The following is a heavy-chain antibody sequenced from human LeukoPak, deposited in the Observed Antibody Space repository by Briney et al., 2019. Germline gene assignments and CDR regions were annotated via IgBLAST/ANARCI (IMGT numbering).Heavy chain of an antibody. J-gene: IGHJ4*02. CDR1: GYSFTNYW. D-gene: IGHD3-22*01. CDR2: IYPGDSDT. CDR3: ARHPITRYYDSSGYSAGGPDY. V-gene: IGHV5-51*01. Sequence: GESLKISCKASGYSFTNYWIAWVRQMPGKGLERMGIIYPGDSDTKYSPSFQGQVTISADRSSNTAYLQWSSLKASDTAIYYCARHPITRYYDSSGYSAGGPDYWGQGTLVTVSS.